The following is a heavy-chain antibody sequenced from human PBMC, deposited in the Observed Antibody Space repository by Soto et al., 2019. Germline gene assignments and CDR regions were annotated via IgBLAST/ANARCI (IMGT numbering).Heavy chain of an antibody. CDR1: GYTFTSYG. D-gene: IGHD1-20*01. CDR3: ARDITGTTSGGFDP. V-gene: IGHV1-18*04. CDR2: ISAYNGNT. J-gene: IGHJ5*02. Sequence: ASVKVSCKASGYTFTSYGISWVRQAPGQGLEWMGWISAYNGNTNYAQKIQGRVTMTTDTSTSTAYMELRSLRSDDTAVYYCARDITGTTSGGFDPWGQGTLVTVSS.